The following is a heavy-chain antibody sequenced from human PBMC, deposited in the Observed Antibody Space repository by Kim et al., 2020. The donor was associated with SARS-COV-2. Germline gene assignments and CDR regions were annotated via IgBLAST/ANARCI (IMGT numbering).Heavy chain of an antibody. D-gene: IGHD1-26*01. Sequence: GGSLRLSCAASGFTFSSYGMHWVRQAPGKGLEWVAVIWYDGSNKYYADSVKGRFTISRDNSKNTLYLQMNSLRAEDTAVYYCARDGYPRSGSYYYYYYGMDVWGHGTTVTVSS. V-gene: IGHV3-33*01. CDR3: ARDGYPRSGSYYYYYYGMDV. CDR2: IWYDGSNK. CDR1: GFTFSSYG. J-gene: IGHJ6*02.